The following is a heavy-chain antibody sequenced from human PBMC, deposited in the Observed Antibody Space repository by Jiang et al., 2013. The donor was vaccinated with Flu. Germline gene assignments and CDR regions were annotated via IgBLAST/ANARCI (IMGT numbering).Heavy chain of an antibody. CDR3: ARERGGGYCSSTSCHLDY. Sequence: GNTGYAQKFQGRVTMTRNTSISTAYMELSSLRSEDTAVYYCARERGGGYCSSTSCHLDYWGQGTLVTVSS. D-gene: IGHD2-2*01. J-gene: IGHJ4*02. V-gene: IGHV1-8*01. CDR2: GNT.